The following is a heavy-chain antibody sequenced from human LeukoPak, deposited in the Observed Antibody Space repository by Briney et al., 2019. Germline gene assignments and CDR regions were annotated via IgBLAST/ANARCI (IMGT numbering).Heavy chain of an antibody. CDR3: ARGSYYYGSGSYYWFDP. D-gene: IGHD3-10*01. J-gene: IGHJ5*02. CDR1: GFTFSSYS. V-gene: IGHV3-21*01. CDR2: ISSSSSYI. Sequence: GGSLRLSCAASGFTFSSYSMNWVRQAPGKGLEWVSSISSSSSYIYYADSVKGRFTISRDNAKNSLYLQMNSLRAEDTAVYYCARGSYYYGSGSYYWFDPWGQGTLVTVSS.